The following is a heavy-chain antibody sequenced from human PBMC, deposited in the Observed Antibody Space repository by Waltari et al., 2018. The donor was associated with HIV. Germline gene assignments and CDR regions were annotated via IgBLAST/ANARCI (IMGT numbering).Heavy chain of an antibody. V-gene: IGHV3-23*01. CDR1: GFTFSGHG. J-gene: IGHJ2*01. CDR2: ISGKDETT. D-gene: IGHD2-15*01. CDR3: ACAIGGLYVDL. Sequence: EVQLLESGGFLVQPGGSLRISCAASGFTFSGHGLTLLRQAPGKGLEWVSGISGKDETTYYADSVKGRFTISRDNSKNTLYLQMNSLRVEDTAIYYCACAIGGLYVDLWGRGTLVTVSS.